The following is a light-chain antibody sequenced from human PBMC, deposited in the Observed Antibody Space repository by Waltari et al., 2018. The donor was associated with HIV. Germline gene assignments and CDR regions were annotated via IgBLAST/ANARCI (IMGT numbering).Light chain of an antibody. V-gene: IGLV1-40*01. CDR1: SPNLGAGYE. CDR2: GIA. J-gene: IGLJ2*01. CDR3: QSYDSSLTGSV. Sequence: QSVLTQPPSVSGAPGQRVTTSCPASSPNLGAGYEVHWYPQLPGTAPKLLIYGIANRPSGVPGRFSGSKSGTSPPLAITGLQAEDEADYYCQSYDSSLTGSVFGGGTKLTVL.